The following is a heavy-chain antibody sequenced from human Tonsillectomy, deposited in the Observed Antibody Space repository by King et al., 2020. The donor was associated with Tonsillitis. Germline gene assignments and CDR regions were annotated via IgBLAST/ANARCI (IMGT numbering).Heavy chain of an antibody. CDR1: GFTFSDYY. J-gene: IGHJ5*02. V-gene: IGHV3-11*05. CDR2: ISSSGIYT. CDR3: ARVFGDRCGGSCYFDP. D-gene: IGHD2-15*01. Sequence: VQLVESGGGLVKPGGSLRLSCAASGFTFSDYYMNWIRQAPGKGLEWVSYISSSGIYTNYADSVKGRFTISRDNAKNSLYLQMNSLRAEDTAVYYCARVFGDRCGGSCYFDPWGQGTLVTVSS.